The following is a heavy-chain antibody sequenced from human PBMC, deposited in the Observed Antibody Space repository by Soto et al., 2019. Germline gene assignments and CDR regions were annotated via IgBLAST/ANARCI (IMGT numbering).Heavy chain of an antibody. D-gene: IGHD2-8*01. CDR2: IYHSGTT. CDR3: ARDVGASCTDFVCSDSGGLNV. CDR1: GGSITNIATS. V-gene: IGHV4-30-2*01. J-gene: IGHJ6*02. Sequence: QLQLQESGSRLLRPSQTLSLTSAVSGGSITNIATSWTGLRQPPGKGLEWIGYIYHSGTTYYNPPLKSRVAISVDKSKNQFSLNLSSVTAADTAVYYCARDVGASCTDFVCSDSGGLNVWGHGTTVTVSS.